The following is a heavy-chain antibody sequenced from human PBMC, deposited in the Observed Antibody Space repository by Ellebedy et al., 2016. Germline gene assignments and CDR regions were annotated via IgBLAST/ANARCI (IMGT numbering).Heavy chain of an antibody. V-gene: IGHV4-59*13. CDR1: GASISTSH. CDR2: IYYSGNT. CDR3: AGADHYYDTRMGAFEI. Sequence: SETLSLXXTVSGASISTSHWSWFRQSPGRGLEWIGYIYYSGNTKNNPSFRGRVTISIDTSKNQFSLKLSSVTAADTAVYYCAGADHYYDTRMGAFEIWGQGTMVTVSS. D-gene: IGHD3-22*01. J-gene: IGHJ3*02.